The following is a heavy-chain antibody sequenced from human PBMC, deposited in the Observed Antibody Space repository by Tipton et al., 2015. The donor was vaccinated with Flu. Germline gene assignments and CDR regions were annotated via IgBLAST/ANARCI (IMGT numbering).Heavy chain of an antibody. CDR3: ARECAYCGGDCYFDY. J-gene: IGHJ4*02. Sequence: SLRLSCAASGFTFSSYWMSWVRQAPGKGLEWVANIKQDGSEKYYVDSVKGRFTISRDNAKNSLYLQMNSLRAEDTAVYYCARECAYCGGDCYFDYWGQGTLVTVSS. CDR1: GFTFSSYW. D-gene: IGHD2-21*01. V-gene: IGHV3-7*03. CDR2: IKQDGSEK.